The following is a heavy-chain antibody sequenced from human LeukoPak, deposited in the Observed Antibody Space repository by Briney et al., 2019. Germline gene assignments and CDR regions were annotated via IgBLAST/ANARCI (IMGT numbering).Heavy chain of an antibody. CDR1: GFTFGDYT. CDR3: ARGVRTPDY. D-gene: IGHD4-23*01. CDR2: IRIKSSGGTA. V-gene: IGHV3-49*04. Sequence: GGSLRLSCTTSGFTFGDYTMTWVRQAPGKGLGWVGFIRIKSSGGTAEYAASVKGRFTISRDDSKSIAYLQMNSLNTEDTAVYFCARGVRTPDYWGQGTLVTVSS. J-gene: IGHJ4*02.